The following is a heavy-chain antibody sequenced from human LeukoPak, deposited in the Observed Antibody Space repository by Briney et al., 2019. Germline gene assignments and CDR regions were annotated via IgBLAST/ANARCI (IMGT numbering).Heavy chain of an antibody. CDR1: GGSISSYY. Sequence: PSETLSLTCTVSGGSISSYYWSWIRQPEGKGLEWSGYIYYSGSTNYHPSLKGRVTISVDTSKNQFSLKLSSVTAADTAVYYCARDQMYYDILTGYRGGWFDPWGQGTLVTVSS. CDR3: ARDQMYYDILTGYRGGWFDP. CDR2: IYYSGST. V-gene: IGHV4-59*01. D-gene: IGHD3-9*01. J-gene: IGHJ5*02.